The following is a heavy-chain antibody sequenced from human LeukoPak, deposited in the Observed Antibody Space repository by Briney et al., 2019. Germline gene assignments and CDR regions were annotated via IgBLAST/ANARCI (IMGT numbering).Heavy chain of an antibody. J-gene: IGHJ4*02. CDR1: GGTFSSYA. D-gene: IGHD2-15*01. CDR3: ARVGCSGGSCWYYFDY. V-gene: IGHV1-69*05. Sequence: SVKVSCKASGGTFSSYAISWVRQAPGQGLEWMGGIIPIFGTANYAQKFQGRVTITTDESTSTAYMELSSLRSEDTAVYYCARVGCSGGSCWYYFDYWGQGTLVTVSS. CDR2: IIPIFGTA.